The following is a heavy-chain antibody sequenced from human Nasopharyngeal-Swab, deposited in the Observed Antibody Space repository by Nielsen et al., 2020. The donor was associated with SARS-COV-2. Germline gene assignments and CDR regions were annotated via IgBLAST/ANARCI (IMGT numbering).Heavy chain of an antibody. J-gene: IGHJ4*02. Sequence: ASVKVSCKASGYTFTSYDINWVRQATGQGLEWMGWMNPNSGNTGYAQKFQGRVTMTRNTSISTAYMELSSLRSEDTAVYYCASGPGSYCSGGSCYLGYWGQGTLVTVSS. CDR2: MNPNSGNT. CDR1: GYTFTSYD. V-gene: IGHV1-8*01. CDR3: ASGPGSYCSGGSCYLGY. D-gene: IGHD2-15*01.